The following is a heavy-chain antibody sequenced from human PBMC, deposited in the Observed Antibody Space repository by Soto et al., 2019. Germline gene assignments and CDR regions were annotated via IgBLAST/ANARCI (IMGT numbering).Heavy chain of an antibody. D-gene: IGHD6-19*01. CDR3: AKDRGLVLSFYFDY. CDR1: GFTFDDYA. Sequence: EVQLVESGGGLVQPGRSLRLSCAASGFTFDDYAMHWVRQAPGKGLEWVSGISWNSGSIGYADSVKGRFTISRDNAKNSLYLHMNSLRAEDTALSYCAKDRGLVLSFYFDYWGQGTLVTVPS. V-gene: IGHV3-9*01. CDR2: ISWNSGSI. J-gene: IGHJ4*02.